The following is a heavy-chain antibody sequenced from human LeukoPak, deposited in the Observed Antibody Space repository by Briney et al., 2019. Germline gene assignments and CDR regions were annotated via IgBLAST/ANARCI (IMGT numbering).Heavy chain of an antibody. D-gene: IGHD6-19*01. CDR3: AREGHSSGSLGDY. J-gene: IGHJ4*02. CDR2: VSHDGTNK. V-gene: IGHV3-30*04. CDR1: GFIFSRYA. Sequence: GGSLRLSCEASGFIFSRYAMNWVRQAPGKGLEWVAVVSHDGTNKDYADSVKGRFTISRDNAEQSVYLHMSSPRAEDTAIYYCAREGHSSGSLGDYWGQGILVTVSS.